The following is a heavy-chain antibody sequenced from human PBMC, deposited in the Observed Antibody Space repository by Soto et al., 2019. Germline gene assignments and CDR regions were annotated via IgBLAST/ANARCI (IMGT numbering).Heavy chain of an antibody. CDR3: AKNPGYYYDSTGYHFDY. V-gene: IGHV3-23*01. D-gene: IGHD3-22*01. CDR2: ISYGGGTT. CDR1: EFPFSNYA. J-gene: IGHJ4*02. Sequence: GGSLRLSCAASEFPFSNYAMSWVRQAPGKGLEWVSAISYGGGTTYYADSVKGRFTISRDNSKNTLCLQMNSLRAEGTAVYYCAKNPGYYYDSTGYHFDYWGQGTLVTVSS.